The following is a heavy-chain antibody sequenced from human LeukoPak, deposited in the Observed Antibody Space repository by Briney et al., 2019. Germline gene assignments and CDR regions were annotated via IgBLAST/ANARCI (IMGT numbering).Heavy chain of an antibody. V-gene: IGHV4-34*01. CDR2: INHSGST. D-gene: IGHD1-7*01. CDR1: GGSFRGYY. CDR3: ARGGGLNWNYDPWFDP. J-gene: IGHJ5*02. Sequence: SETLSLTCAVYGGSFRGYYWSWIRQPPGKGLEGIGEINHSGSTNYNPSLKSRVTISVDTSKNQFSLKLSSVTAADTAVYYCARGGGLNWNYDPWFDPWGQGTLVTVSS.